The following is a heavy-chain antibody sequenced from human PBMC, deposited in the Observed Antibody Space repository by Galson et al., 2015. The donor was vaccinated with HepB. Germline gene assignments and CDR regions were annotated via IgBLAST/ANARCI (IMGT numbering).Heavy chain of an antibody. V-gene: IGHV3-30*18. CDR1: GFTFSSYG. J-gene: IGHJ4*02. D-gene: IGHD6-6*01. Sequence: SLRLSCAASGFTFSSYGMHWVRQAPGKGLEWVAVISYDGSNKYYADSVKGRFTISRDNSKNTLYLQMNSLRAEDTAVYYCAKDHTEFEYSSSWGFDYWGQGTLVTVSS. CDR2: ISYDGSNK. CDR3: AKDHTEFEYSSSWGFDY.